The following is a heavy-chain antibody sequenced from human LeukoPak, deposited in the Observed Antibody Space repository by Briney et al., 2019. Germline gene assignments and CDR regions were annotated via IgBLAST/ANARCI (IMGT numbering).Heavy chain of an antibody. J-gene: IGHJ5*02. CDR2: IYPTGNT. CDR3: ARLQWLVRSWFDP. V-gene: IGHV4-4*08. Sequence: PSETLSLTCTVSGGSLGGYYWSWIRQTPGKGLEYIGYIYPTGNTNGNTNYNPSLKSRVTISVDTSKNQFSLNLTSVTAADTAKYYCARLQWLVRSWFDPWGQGTLVIVSP. D-gene: IGHD6-19*01. CDR1: GGSLGGYY.